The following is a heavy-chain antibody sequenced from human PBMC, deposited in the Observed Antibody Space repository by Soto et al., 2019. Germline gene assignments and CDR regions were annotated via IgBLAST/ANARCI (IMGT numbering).Heavy chain of an antibody. CDR1: GYTFTSYA. D-gene: IGHD6-13*01. J-gene: IGHJ3*02. Sequence: GASVKVSCKASGYTFTSYAMHWVRQAPGQRLEWMGWINAGNGNTKYSQKFQGRVTITRDTSASTAYMELSSLRSEDTAVYYCARASLAAADTHDAFDIWGQGTMVTVSS. CDR2: INAGNGNT. V-gene: IGHV1-3*01. CDR3: ARASLAAADTHDAFDI.